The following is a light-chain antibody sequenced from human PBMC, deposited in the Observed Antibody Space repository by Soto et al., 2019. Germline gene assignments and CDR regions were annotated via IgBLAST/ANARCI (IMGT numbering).Light chain of an antibody. J-gene: IGLJ1*01. CDR1: SSYFKYYNS. V-gene: IGLV2-14*03. Sequence: QSVLTQPASVSGSPGQSITLSCSGTSSYFKYYNSVSWYQHHPGKAPKLMIYNVSNRPSGVSSRFSGSKSGNTASLTISGLQAEDEADYYCTSYTSSSTYVFGTGTKVPVL. CDR3: TSYTSSSTYV. CDR2: NVS.